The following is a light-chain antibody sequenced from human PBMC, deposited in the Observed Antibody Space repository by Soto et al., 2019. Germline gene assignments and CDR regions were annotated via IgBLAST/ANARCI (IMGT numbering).Light chain of an antibody. CDR2: GHS. CDR1: SSNIGAGYD. V-gene: IGLV1-40*01. J-gene: IGLJ2*01. Sequence: QSVLTQPPSVSGAPGQRVTISCTGSSSNIGAGYDVHWYQQLPGTAPKLLIYGHSNRPSGVPDRFSGSKSGTSASLAITGLQAEDEADYYCQSYDSSLSGYVVFGGGPKLTLL. CDR3: QSYDSSLSGYVV.